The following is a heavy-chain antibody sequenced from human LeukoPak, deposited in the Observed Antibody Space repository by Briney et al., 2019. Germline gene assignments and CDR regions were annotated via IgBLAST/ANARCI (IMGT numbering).Heavy chain of an antibody. V-gene: IGHV4-4*07. Sequence: GRIYTSGSTNYNPSLKRRVTMSVDTSKNQFSLKLTSVTAADTAVYYCARSLGGSQFFDYWGQGTLVTVSS. CDR3: ARSLGGSQFFDY. J-gene: IGHJ4*02. CDR2: IYTSGST. D-gene: IGHD3-16*01.